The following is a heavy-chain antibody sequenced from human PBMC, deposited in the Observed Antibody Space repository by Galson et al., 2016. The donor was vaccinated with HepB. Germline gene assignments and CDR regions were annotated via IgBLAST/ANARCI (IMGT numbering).Heavy chain of an antibody. CDR2: IIPIFGTA. V-gene: IGHV1-69*13. J-gene: IGHJ4*02. D-gene: IGHD3-22*01. CDR3: ATNSYYYDSSGYYGGSYFDY. Sequence: SVKVSCKASGGTFSTHAINWVRQAPGQGLEWMGGIIPIFGTANYAQKFQGRVTITADESMTTAYMELSSLRFDDTAVYYCATNSYYYDSSGYYGGSYFDYWGQGTLVTVSS. CDR1: GGTFSTHA.